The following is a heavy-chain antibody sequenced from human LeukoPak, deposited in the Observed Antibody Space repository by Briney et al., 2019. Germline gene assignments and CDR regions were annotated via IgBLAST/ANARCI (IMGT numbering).Heavy chain of an antibody. CDR1: GYTFTSYY. CDR3: AKTRVGIRGVYPTGAFDI. J-gene: IGHJ3*02. V-gene: IGHV1-2*02. CDR2: IYPHSGGT. Sequence: GASVKVSCKASGYTFTSYYMHWVRQAPGQGLEWMGWIYPHSGGTDYAQKFQGRVTMTRDTSISTAYMELSRLRSDDTAVYYCAKTRVGIRGVYPTGAFDIWGQGTMVTVSS. D-gene: IGHD3-10*01.